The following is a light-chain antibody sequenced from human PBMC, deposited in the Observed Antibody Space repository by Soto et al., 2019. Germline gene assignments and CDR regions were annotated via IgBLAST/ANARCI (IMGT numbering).Light chain of an antibody. Sequence: DIQITQYPSTLSGSVGDRATIPFLASLTSGGWLDWDQQKPGKAPKLLIYKASTLKSGGPSRFSGSGSGTEFTLTISSLQPDDFATYYCQHYNSYSEAFGQGTKVDIK. CDR2: KAS. CDR1: LTSGGW. J-gene: IGKJ1*01. CDR3: QHYNSYSEA. V-gene: IGKV1-5*03.